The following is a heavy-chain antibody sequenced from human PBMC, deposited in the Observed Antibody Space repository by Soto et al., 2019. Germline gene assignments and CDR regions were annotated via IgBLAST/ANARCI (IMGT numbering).Heavy chain of an antibody. CDR1: GFTFSNAW. V-gene: IGHV3-15*07. CDR2: IKSKTDGVTT. CDR3: TTDILCFGELSVYGMDV. J-gene: IGHJ6*02. Sequence: EVQLVESGGGLVKPGGSLRLSCAASGFTFSNAWMNWVRQAPGKGLEWVGRIKSKTDGVTTDYAAPVKGRFTISRDDSKNTLYLQMNSLKTDDTAVYYCTTDILCFGELSVYGMDVWGQGTTVTVSS. D-gene: IGHD3-10*01.